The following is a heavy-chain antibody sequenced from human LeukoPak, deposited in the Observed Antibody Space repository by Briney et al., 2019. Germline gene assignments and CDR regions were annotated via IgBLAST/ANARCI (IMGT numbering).Heavy chain of an antibody. J-gene: IGHJ4*02. V-gene: IGHV3-21*01. CDR3: AREGYSYAIEPLNPYYFDY. CDR1: GFSFSSYS. Sequence: GGSLRLSCAASGFSFSSYSMNWVRQAPGKGLEWVSSISSSSSYIYYADSVKGRFTISRENTKNSLYLQMNSLRADDTAVYYCAREGYSYAIEPLNPYYFDYWGQGTLVTVSS. CDR2: ISSSSSYI. D-gene: IGHD5-18*01.